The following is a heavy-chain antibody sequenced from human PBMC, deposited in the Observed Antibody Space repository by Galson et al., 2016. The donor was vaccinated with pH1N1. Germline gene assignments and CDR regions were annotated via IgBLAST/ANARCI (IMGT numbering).Heavy chain of an antibody. CDR2: IRSKTYGGTK. CDR3: TRDFRGTYYPGGYFDY. J-gene: IGHJ4*02. CDR1: GFTFGDYT. Sequence: SLRLSCAASGFTFGDYTINWVRQAPGKGLEWVGFIRSKTYGGTKQYAASVKDRFTISRDDSTSIAYLQMNNLKTEDTAIYYCTRDFRGTYYPGGYFDYWGQGTQVTVSS. V-gene: IGHV3-49*04. D-gene: IGHD1-26*01.